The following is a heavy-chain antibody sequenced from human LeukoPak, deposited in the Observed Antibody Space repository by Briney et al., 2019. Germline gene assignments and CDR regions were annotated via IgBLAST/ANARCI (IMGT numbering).Heavy chain of an antibody. CDR1: GGSISSYY. Sequence: SETLSLTCTVSGGSISSYYWSWIRRPPGKGLEWIGYIYYSGSTNYNPSLKSRVTISVDASKNQFSLKLSSVTAADTAVYYCARSSISRSSWSLAHDYWGQGTLVTVSS. CDR3: ARSSISRSSWSLAHDY. J-gene: IGHJ4*02. D-gene: IGHD6-13*01. V-gene: IGHV4-59*01. CDR2: IYYSGST.